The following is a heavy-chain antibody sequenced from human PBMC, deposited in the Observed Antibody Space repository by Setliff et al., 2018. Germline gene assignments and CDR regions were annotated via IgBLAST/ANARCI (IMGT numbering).Heavy chain of an antibody. D-gene: IGHD3-10*01. CDR1: GGSISTYY. Sequence: NPSETLSLTCTVSGGSISTYYWSWIRQPPEKGLEWIAYIHYSGSTNQNPSLKSRVTISVDTSKNQFSLSLTSVTAADTAVYYCARHVGTRSRGYNYYYYFMDVWGKGTTVTVSS. V-gene: IGHV4-59*08. CDR3: ARHVGTRSRGYNYYYYFMDV. J-gene: IGHJ6*03. CDR2: IHYSGST.